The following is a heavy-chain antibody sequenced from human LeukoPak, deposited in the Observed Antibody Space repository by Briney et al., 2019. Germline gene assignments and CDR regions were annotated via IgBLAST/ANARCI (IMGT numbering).Heavy chain of an antibody. Sequence: GASVKVSCKASGYTFTSYYMHWVRQAPGQGLEWMGIINPSGGSTSYAQKFQGRVTMTEDTSTDTAYMELSSLRSEDTAVYYCATSRPYNWNDFRAFDIWGQGTMVTVSS. J-gene: IGHJ3*02. CDR1: GYTFTSYY. CDR2: INPSGGST. CDR3: ATSRPYNWNDFRAFDI. D-gene: IGHD1-1*01. V-gene: IGHV1-46*01.